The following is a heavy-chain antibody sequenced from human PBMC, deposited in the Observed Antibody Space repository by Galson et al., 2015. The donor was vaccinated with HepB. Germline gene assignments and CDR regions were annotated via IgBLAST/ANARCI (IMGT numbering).Heavy chain of an antibody. J-gene: IGHJ6*03. Sequence: SVKVSCKASGGTFSSYAISWVRQAPGQGLEWMGGIIPIFGTANYAQKFQGRVTITAAESTSTAYMELSSLRSEDTAVYYCAVGGGRVYYYYYMDVWGKGTTVTVSS. V-gene: IGHV1-69*13. CDR3: AVGGGRVYYYYYMDV. D-gene: IGHD3-10*01. CDR1: GGTFSSYA. CDR2: IIPIFGTA.